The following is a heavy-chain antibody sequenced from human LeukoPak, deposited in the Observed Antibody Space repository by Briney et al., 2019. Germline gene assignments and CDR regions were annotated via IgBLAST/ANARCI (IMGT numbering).Heavy chain of an antibody. D-gene: IGHD3-22*01. V-gene: IGHV4-61*05. J-gene: IGHJ4*02. CDR3: ARYYYEGYFDY. CDR2: IYYSGST. CDR1: GGSISSSSYY. Sequence: SETLSLTCTVSGGSISSSSYYWGWIRQPPGKGLEWIGYIYYSGSTNYNPSLKSRVTISVDTSKNQFSLKLSSVTAADTAVYYCARYYYEGYFDYWGQGTLVTVSS.